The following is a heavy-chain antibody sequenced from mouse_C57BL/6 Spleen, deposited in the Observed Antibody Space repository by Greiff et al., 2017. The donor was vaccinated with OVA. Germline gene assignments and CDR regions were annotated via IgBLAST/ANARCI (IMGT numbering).Heavy chain of an antibody. J-gene: IGHJ2*01. CDR2: IRSKSNNYAT. Sequence: DVMLVESGGGLVQPKGSLKLSCAASGFSFNTYAMNWVRQAPGKGLEWVARIRSKSNNYATYYADSVKDRFTISRDDSESMLYLQMNNLKTEDTAMYYCVRGWLLPDYWGQGTTLTVSS. CDR1: GFSFNTYA. D-gene: IGHD2-3*01. V-gene: IGHV10-1*01. CDR3: VRGWLLPDY.